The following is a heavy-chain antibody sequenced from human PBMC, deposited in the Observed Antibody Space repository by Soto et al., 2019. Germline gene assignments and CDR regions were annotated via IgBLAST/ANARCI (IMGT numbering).Heavy chain of an antibody. J-gene: IGHJ4*02. CDR3: VRDAVGVGIDY. CDR2: IDSDGNHT. V-gene: IGHV3-74*01. CDR1: GFTFSNYW. D-gene: IGHD1-26*01. Sequence: EVQLVASGGGLVQHGGSLRLSCAASGFTFSNYWLHWARQVPGKGLVWVSHIDSDGNHTTYADSVKGRFTSSRDNAKNTVYLQMNSLRAEATAVYYCVRDAVGVGIDYWGLGTLVTVSS.